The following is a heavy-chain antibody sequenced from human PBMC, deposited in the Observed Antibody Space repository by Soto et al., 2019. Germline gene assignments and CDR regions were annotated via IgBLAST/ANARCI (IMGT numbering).Heavy chain of an antibody. Sequence: ASVKVSCKASGYTFTSYAMHWVRQAPGQRLEWMGWINAGNGNTKYSQKFQGRVTITRDTSASTAYMGLSSLRSEDTAVYYCARGPGGADAFDIWGQGTMVTVSS. V-gene: IGHV1-3*01. CDR2: INAGNGNT. D-gene: IGHD3-10*01. CDR3: ARGPGGADAFDI. CDR1: GYTFTSYA. J-gene: IGHJ3*02.